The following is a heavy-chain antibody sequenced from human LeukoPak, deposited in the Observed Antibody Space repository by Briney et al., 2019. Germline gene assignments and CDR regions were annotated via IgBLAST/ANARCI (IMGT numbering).Heavy chain of an antibody. J-gene: IGHJ4*02. V-gene: IGHV3-73*01. CDR2: IITKANSYAT. CDR3: RLEPPPDY. CDR1: GLIFSGSE. Sequence: PGGSLILSCAASGLIFSGSEIHWVRQASGKGLEWIGRIITKANSYATGYTASVKGRFTISRDDSKNTAYLHMNSLKLEDTAVYYCRLEPPPDYWGQGTLVTVSS. D-gene: IGHD1-1*01.